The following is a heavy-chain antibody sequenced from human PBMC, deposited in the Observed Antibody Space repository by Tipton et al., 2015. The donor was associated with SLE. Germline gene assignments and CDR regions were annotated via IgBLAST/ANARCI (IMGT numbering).Heavy chain of an antibody. J-gene: IGHJ3*02. V-gene: IGHV4-39*07. CDR2: IYYSGST. CDR3: ATRFLTGDLGDAFDI. CDR1: GGSISSYY. D-gene: IGHD7-27*01. Sequence: LRLSCTVSGGSISSYYWGWIRQPPGKGLEWIGSIYYSGSTYYNPSLKSRVTISVDTSKNQFSLKLSSVTAADTAVYYCATRFLTGDLGDAFDIWGQGTMVTVSS.